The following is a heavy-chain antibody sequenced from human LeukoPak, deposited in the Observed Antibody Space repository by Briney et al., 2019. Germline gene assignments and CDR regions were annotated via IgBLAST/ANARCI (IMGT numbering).Heavy chain of an antibody. D-gene: IGHD3-16*01. V-gene: IGHV1-69*13. J-gene: IGHJ6*03. Sequence: SVKVSCKASGGTFSSYAISWVRQAPGQGLEWMGGIIPIFGTANYAQKFQGRVTITADESTSTAYMELSSLRSEDTAVYYCARVWGYYYYMDVWGKGTTVTISS. CDR1: GGTFSSYA. CDR3: ARVWGYYYYMDV. CDR2: IIPIFGTA.